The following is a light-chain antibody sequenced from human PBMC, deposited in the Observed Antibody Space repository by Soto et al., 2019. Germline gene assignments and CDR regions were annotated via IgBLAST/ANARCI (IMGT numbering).Light chain of an antibody. CDR2: DAS. J-gene: IGKJ3*01. CDR3: QQYDNLLLT. CDR1: QDISNY. Sequence: DIQMTQSPSSLSASVGDRVTITCQASQDISNYLNWYQQKPGKAPKLLIYDASNLETGVPSRFSGSGSETDFTFTISSLQPEDIATYYCQQYDNLLLTFGPGTKVDIK. V-gene: IGKV1-33*01.